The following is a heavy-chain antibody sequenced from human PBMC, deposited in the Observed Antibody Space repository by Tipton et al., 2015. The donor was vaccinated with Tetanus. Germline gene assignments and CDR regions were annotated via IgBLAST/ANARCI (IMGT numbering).Heavy chain of an antibody. CDR2: VYSSGST. J-gene: IGHJ4*02. CDR1: GGSINPYY. Sequence: TLSLTCTVSGGSINPYYWSWIRQPPGKGLEWIGNVYSSGSTYYNPSLKGRVTISVDTSTTQFSLRLNSVTAADTAIYFCARDFRGNGDGWYWDYWGQGTLVTVSS. V-gene: IGHV4-59*01. CDR3: ARDFRGNGDGWYWDY. D-gene: IGHD6-19*01.